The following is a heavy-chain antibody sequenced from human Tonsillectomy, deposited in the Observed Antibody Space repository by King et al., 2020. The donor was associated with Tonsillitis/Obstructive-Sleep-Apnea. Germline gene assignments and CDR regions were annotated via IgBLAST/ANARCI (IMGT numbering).Heavy chain of an antibody. V-gene: IGHV4-39*01. CDR2: IYYSGST. J-gene: IGHJ6*03. Sequence: QLQESGPGLVKPSETLSLTCTVSGGSISSSSYYWGWIRQPPGKGLEWIGSIYYSGSTYYNPSLKSRVTISVDTSKNQFSLKLSSVTAADTAVYYCARPPYSYSYMAVWGKGPTVTVSS. CDR3: ARPPYSYSYMAV. CDR1: GGSISSSSYY.